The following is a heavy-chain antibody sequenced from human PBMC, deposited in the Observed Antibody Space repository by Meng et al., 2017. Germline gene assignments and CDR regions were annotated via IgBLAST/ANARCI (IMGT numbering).Heavy chain of an antibody. CDR3: AIHQLDYELLGI. Sequence: KVSCKGSGYSFTSYWIGWVRQMPGKGLEWMGIIYPGDSDTRYSPSFQGQVTTSADKTISTAYLQWSSLKAAYTAMYCCAIHQLDYELLGIWGQGTMVTVSS. CDR2: IYPGDSDT. D-gene: IGHD4/OR15-4a*01. J-gene: IGHJ3*02. CDR1: GYSFTSYW. V-gene: IGHV5-51*01.